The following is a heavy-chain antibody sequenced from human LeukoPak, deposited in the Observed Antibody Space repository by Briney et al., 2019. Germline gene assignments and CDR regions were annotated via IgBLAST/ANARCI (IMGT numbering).Heavy chain of an antibody. J-gene: IGHJ4*02. D-gene: IGHD3-10*01. CDR1: GYRFNHYW. CDR2: SYPGDSDT. Sequence: GAALKISRNCSGYRFNHYWIGWVHQMPGKSLEWMGISYPGDSDTRYSPSFQGQVTISADKSISTAYLQWSSLKASDTAMYYCARLTMVRGVRYYFDYWGQGTLVTVSS. V-gene: IGHV5-51*07. CDR3: ARLTMVRGVRYYFDY.